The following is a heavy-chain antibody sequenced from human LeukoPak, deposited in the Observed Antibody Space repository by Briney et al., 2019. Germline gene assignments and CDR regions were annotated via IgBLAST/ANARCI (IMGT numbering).Heavy chain of an antibody. CDR3: AKGHYYDSSGYVYYFDY. V-gene: IGHV3-30*18. CDR2: ISYDGSNK. D-gene: IGHD3-22*01. J-gene: IGHJ4*02. Sequence: GGSLRLSCAASGFTFSSYGMHWVRQAPGKGLEWVAVISYDGSNKYYADSVKGRFTISRDNSKNTLYLQMNSLRAEDTAVYYCAKGHYYDSSGYVYYFDYWGQGTLVTVSS. CDR1: GFTFSSYG.